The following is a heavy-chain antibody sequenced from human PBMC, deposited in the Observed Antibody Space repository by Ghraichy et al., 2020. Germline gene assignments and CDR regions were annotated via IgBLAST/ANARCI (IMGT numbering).Heavy chain of an antibody. Sequence: GGSLRLSCAASGFTFSSYWMHWVRQAPGKGLVWVSRINSDGSSTSYADSVKGRFTISRDNAKNTLYLQMNSLRAEDTAVYYCVAKSICSGGSCYSYNWFDPWGQGTLVTVSS. CDR2: INSDGSST. CDR3: VAKSICSGGSCYSYNWFDP. V-gene: IGHV3-74*01. CDR1: GFTFSSYW. J-gene: IGHJ5*02. D-gene: IGHD2-15*01.